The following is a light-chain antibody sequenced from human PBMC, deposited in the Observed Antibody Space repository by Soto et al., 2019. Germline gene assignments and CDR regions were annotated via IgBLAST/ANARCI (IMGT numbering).Light chain of an antibody. CDR2: GVT. Sequence: QSALTQPASVSGSPGQSITISSTGSNSDIGYYNFVSWYQKHPGKAPKLLIFGVTNRPSGVSNRFSASKSGATASLTISGLQAEDEADYYCSSYASTNSLVFGTGTKLTVL. CDR1: NSDIGYYNF. V-gene: IGLV2-14*03. CDR3: SSYASTNSLV. J-gene: IGLJ1*01.